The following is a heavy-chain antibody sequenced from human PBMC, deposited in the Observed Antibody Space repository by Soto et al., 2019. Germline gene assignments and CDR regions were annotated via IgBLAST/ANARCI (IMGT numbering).Heavy chain of an antibody. D-gene: IGHD3-22*01. J-gene: IGHJ4*02. CDR2: IRKKVNGYTT. Sequence: GGSLRLSCAASGFSFSDHYMDWVRQAPGKGLEWVGRIRKKVNGYTTEYAASVRGRFTISRDDSKNSLYLQMNSLNTEDTAVYYCARILPDSSSHYFDHWGQGTLVTVSS. CDR3: ARILPDSSSHYFDH. CDR1: GFSFSDHY. V-gene: IGHV3-72*01.